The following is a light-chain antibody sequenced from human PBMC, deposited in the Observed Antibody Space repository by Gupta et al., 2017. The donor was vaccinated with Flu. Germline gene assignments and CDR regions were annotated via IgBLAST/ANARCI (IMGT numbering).Light chain of an antibody. CDR2: GAS. CDR3: QRNYRTPPLT. Sequence: DIQLTQSPSSLSAFVGDRVTITCRASQSVGTYLNWYQQKPGKAPELLIHGASTLRSGVPSRFSGGGSGTDFTLTISSLQPDDFATYYCQRNYRTPPLTFGGGTKVQIK. J-gene: IGKJ4*01. CDR1: QSVGTY. V-gene: IGKV1-39*01.